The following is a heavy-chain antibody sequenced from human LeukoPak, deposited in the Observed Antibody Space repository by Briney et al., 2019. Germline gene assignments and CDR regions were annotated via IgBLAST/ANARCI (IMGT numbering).Heavy chain of an antibody. CDR2: ISGSGGST. J-gene: IGHJ3*02. D-gene: IGHD1-26*01. V-gene: IGHV3-23*01. CDR1: GFTFSSYA. CDR3: ASNSGSYFSPGAYDI. Sequence: GGSLRLSCAASGFTFSSYAMSWVRQAPGKGLEWVSAISGSGGSTYYADSVKGRFTISRDNSKNTLYLQMNSLRAEDTAVYYCASNSGSYFSPGAYDIWGQGTMVTVSS.